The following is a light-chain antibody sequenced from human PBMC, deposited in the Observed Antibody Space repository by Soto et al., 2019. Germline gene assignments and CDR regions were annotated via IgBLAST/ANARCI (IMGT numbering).Light chain of an antibody. J-gene: IGKJ2*01. Sequence: EIVMTQSPATLSLSPGERATLSCRASQSVSGNLAWYQQKFGQAPRLLIYGVSTRATGVPARFSGRESGTEFTLTISSLQYEDLGIYYCQQYDAWPTFGQGTKLEIK. CDR1: QSVSGN. V-gene: IGKV3-15*01. CDR3: QQYDAWPT. CDR2: GVS.